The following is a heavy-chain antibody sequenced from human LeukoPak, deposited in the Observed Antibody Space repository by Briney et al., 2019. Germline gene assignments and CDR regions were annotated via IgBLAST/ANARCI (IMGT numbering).Heavy chain of an antibody. CDR1: GASISSSSYD. J-gene: IGHJ4*02. Sequence: SETLSLTCTVSGASISSSSYDWGWIRQPPGKGRGWIGSLYYGGNTYYNPSLRSRVTISVDTSKTQFSLTLSSVTDADTAVYYCARSSGWYGASFDYWGQGTLVTVSS. CDR2: LYYGGNT. CDR3: ARSSGWYGASFDY. V-gene: IGHV4-39*07. D-gene: IGHD6-19*01.